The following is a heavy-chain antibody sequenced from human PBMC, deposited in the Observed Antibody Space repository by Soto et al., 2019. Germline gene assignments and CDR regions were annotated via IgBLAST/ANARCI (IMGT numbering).Heavy chain of an antibody. CDR1: GGTFTSLG. CDR2: IPALFAAP. J-gene: IGHJ6*02. Sequence: QVQLVQSGPEVKKPGSSMKVSCKTSGGTFTSLGFSWVRQAPGQGLEWMGGIPALFAAPNYAQKFLGRVAMTSDESTRTVFLELRGLRIEDTAVYYCARRHCNTSRCYYNGMDVWGQGTTVIVSS. CDR3: ARRHCNTSRCYYNGMDV. V-gene: IGHV1-69*05. D-gene: IGHD2-2*01.